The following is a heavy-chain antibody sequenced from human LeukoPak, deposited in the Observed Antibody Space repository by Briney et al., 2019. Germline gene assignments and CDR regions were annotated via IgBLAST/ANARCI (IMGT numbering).Heavy chain of an antibody. Sequence: AGGSLRLSCAASGFTFSSYGMHWVRQAPGKGLEWVAVISYDGSNKYYADSVKGRFTISRDNSKNTLYLQMNSLRAEDTAVYYCVKDRKSSGWYGALGYWGQGTLVTVSS. D-gene: IGHD6-19*01. V-gene: IGHV3-30*18. CDR3: VKDRKSSGWYGALGY. CDR1: GFTFSSYG. CDR2: ISYDGSNK. J-gene: IGHJ4*02.